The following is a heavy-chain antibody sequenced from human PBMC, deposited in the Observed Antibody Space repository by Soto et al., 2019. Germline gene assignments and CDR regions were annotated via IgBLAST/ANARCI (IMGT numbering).Heavy chain of an antibody. J-gene: IGHJ2*01. CDR2: INHSGST. CDR3: ARGRRRVVPAGALRYFDL. D-gene: IGHD2-2*01. Sequence: QVQLQQWGAGLLKPSETLSLTCAVYGGSFSGYYWSWIRQPPGKGLEWIGEINHSGSTNYNPSLKRRVTISVDTSKNQFSLKLSSVTAADTAVYYCARGRRRVVPAGALRYFDLWGRGTLVTVSS. V-gene: IGHV4-34*01. CDR1: GGSFSGYY.